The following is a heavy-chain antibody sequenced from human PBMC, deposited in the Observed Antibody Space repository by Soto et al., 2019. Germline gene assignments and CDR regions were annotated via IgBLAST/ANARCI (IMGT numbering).Heavy chain of an antibody. J-gene: IGHJ4*02. CDR3: ATNYVSVSTHFDY. V-gene: IGHV1-69*02. D-gene: IGHD3-10*01. CDR1: EGTFNSYT. Sequence: QVQLVQSGAEVKQPGSSVKVSCTASEGTFNSYTISWVRQAPGQGLAWMGSVIPILGMANFAQKFQGRVMLTADKSTSTAYMVLSSLRSDYTAVYYCATNYVSVSTHFDYWGQGTLVTVSS. CDR2: VIPILGMA.